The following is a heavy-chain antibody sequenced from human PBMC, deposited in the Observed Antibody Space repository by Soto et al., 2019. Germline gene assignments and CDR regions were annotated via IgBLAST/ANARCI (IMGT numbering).Heavy chain of an antibody. J-gene: IGHJ4*02. V-gene: IGHV3-30-3*01. D-gene: IGHD2-21*02. CDR2: ISYDGSNK. Sequence: QVQLVESGGGVVQPGRSLRLSCEASGFTFSSYAMHWVRKAPGKGLEGVAVISYDGSNKYYADSVKGRFTISRDNSKNTLYLQMNSLRAEDTAVYYCARDSPAYCGGDCYPRYYFDYWGQGTLVTVSS. CDR3: ARDSPAYCGGDCYPRYYFDY. CDR1: GFTFSSYA.